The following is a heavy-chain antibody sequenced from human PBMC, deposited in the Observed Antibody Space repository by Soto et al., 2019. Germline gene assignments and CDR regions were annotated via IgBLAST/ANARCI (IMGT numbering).Heavy chain of an antibody. Sequence: QLVESGGGLVQPGGSLRLSCVASGFTFSRYWMNWVRQVPGKGLVWVSRMKGDGSITVYADSVKGRFTISRDNAKNTLYLQMNSLRAEDTAVYYRVRDLGWCLDGVCSVWGQGTLVTVSS. V-gene: IGHV3-74*01. D-gene: IGHD2-21*01. CDR2: MKGDGSIT. J-gene: IGHJ4*02. CDR3: VRDLGWCLDGVCSV. CDR1: GFTFSRYW.